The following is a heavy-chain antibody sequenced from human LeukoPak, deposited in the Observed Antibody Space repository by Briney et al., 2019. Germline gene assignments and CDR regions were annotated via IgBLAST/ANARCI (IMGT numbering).Heavy chain of an antibody. V-gene: IGHV4-39*01. CDR3: VSPRGFSYGYFDY. Sequence: SETLSLTCTVSGGSISSSGAYWGWIRQPPGKGLEWIGSIYYSKNTYYNPSLKSRVTISADTSKNQFSLTLGSVSATDTAVYYCVSPRGFSYGYFDYWGQGTLVTVSS. CDR2: IYYSKNT. CDR1: GGSISSSGAY. J-gene: IGHJ4*02. D-gene: IGHD5-18*01.